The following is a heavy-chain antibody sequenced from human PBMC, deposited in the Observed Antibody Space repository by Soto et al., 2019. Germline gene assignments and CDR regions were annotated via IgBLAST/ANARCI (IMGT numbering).Heavy chain of an antibody. V-gene: IGHV3-30-3*01. Sequence: QVQLVESGGGVVQPGRSLRLSCAASGFTFSNYAMHWVRQAPGKGLEWVAVISYDGSNKYYADSVKGRFTISRDNSKNTVYLQMNSVRAEDTAVYYCARDRSHSSSPYFDYWGQGTLVTVSS. D-gene: IGHD6-6*01. J-gene: IGHJ4*02. CDR3: ARDRSHSSSPYFDY. CDR2: ISYDGSNK. CDR1: GFTFSNYA.